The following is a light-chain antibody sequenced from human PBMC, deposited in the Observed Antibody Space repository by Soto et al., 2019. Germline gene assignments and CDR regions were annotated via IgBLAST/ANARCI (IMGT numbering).Light chain of an antibody. Sequence: NFMLTQPHSVSESPGKTVTISCTGSSGSIADNYVQWYQQRPGSAPTAVIYEDDQRPSGVPDRFSGSIDSSSNTASLTISGLKTEDEADYYCQSYDAHSNWVFGGGTKLTVL. J-gene: IGLJ3*02. CDR1: SGSIADNY. V-gene: IGLV6-57*02. CDR3: QSYDAHSNWV. CDR2: EDD.